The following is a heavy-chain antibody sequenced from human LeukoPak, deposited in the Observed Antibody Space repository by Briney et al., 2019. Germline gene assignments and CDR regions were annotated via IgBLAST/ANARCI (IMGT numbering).Heavy chain of an antibody. CDR1: GFNFNNAW. Sequence: TTGGSLRLSCTTSGFNFNNAWMNWVRQAPGKGLEWVGRIKNKTDDSTTAYPAPVKGRFTISRNDSKDTLYLQMDSLKTEDTAVDYCTTGPFDYWGQGTLVTVSS. J-gene: IGHJ4*02. CDR3: TTGPFDY. V-gene: IGHV3-15*07. CDR2: IKNKTDDSTT.